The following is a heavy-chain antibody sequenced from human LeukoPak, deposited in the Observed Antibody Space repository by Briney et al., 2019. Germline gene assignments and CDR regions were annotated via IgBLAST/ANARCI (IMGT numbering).Heavy chain of an antibody. D-gene: IGHD2-15*01. J-gene: IGHJ4*02. CDR1: GFTFSSYT. Sequence: GGSLRLSCTASGFTFSSYTMTWVRQAPGKGLKWVSTITTGDGNTYYADSVKGRFTISRDNSKNTLYLQMNSLRAEDTAVYYCAKGYCSGDSCYSDYWGQGTLVTVSS. CDR3: AKGYCSGDSCYSDY. V-gene: IGHV3-23*01. CDR2: ITTGDGNT.